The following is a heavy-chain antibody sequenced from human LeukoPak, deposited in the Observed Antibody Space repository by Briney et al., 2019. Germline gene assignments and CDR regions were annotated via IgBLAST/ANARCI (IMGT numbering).Heavy chain of an antibody. CDR1: GGSICTYY. CDR3: ARALIFGVAGDAFDI. J-gene: IGHJ3*02. D-gene: IGHD3-3*01. Sequence: SETLSLTCTVSGGSICTYYWSWIRQPPGKGLEWIGYIYYSGSTYYNPSLKSRVTISVDTSKNQFSLKLSSVTAADTAVYYCARALIFGVAGDAFDIWGQGTMVTVSS. CDR2: IYYSGST. V-gene: IGHV4-59*08.